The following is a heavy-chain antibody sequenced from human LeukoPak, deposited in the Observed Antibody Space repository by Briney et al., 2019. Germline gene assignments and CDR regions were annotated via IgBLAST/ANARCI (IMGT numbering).Heavy chain of an antibody. Sequence: GASVKVSCKASGYTFTDYYMHWVRQAPGQGLEWMGLINPTGGSTGYAQKFQGRVTMTRDMSTSTVYMELSSLRSEDTAVYYCARGGYNWNTNYFDYWGQGTLVTVSS. CDR3: ARGGYNWNTNYFDY. CDR2: INPTGGST. J-gene: IGHJ4*02. V-gene: IGHV1-46*01. CDR1: GYTFTDYY. D-gene: IGHD1/OR15-1a*01.